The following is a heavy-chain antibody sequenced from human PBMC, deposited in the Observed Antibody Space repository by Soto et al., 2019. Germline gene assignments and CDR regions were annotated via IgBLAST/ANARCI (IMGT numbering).Heavy chain of an antibody. J-gene: IGHJ4*02. CDR2: IYFSGST. CDR3: ARRYGGTFDY. D-gene: IGHD2-15*01. CDR1: GGSISSYY. Sequence: SETLSLTCTVSGGSISSYYWSWIRQPPGKGLEWIGYIYFSGSTNYNPSLKSRVTILVDTSKNQFSLKLSSVTAADTAVYYCARRYGGTFDYWGQGTLVTVSS. V-gene: IGHV4-59*08.